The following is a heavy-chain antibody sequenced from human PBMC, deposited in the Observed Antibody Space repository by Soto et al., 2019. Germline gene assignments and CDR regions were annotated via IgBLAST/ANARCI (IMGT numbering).Heavy chain of an antibody. V-gene: IGHV1-18*01. J-gene: IGHJ1*01. CDR2: ISAYNGNT. Sequence: QVQLVQSGAEVKKPGASVKVSCKASGYTFTSYGISWVRQAPGQGLEWMGWISAYNGNTNYAQKLQGRVTMTTDTSTSTGYMELRSLRSDDTAVYYCARVFTIFGVVIGYFQHWGQGTLVTVSS. D-gene: IGHD3-3*01. CDR1: GYTFTSYG. CDR3: ARVFTIFGVVIGYFQH.